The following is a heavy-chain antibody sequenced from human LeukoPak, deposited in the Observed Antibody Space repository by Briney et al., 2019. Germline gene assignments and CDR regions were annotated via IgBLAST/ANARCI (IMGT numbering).Heavy chain of an antibody. Sequence: ASVKVSCKASGYTFTSYGISWVRQAPGQGLEWMGWISAYNGNTNYAQKLQGRVTLTRDTSINTAYMELSRLRSDDTAVYYCARVLRYYDILSKPFDYWGQGTLVTVSS. CDR1: GYTFTSYG. V-gene: IGHV1-18*01. CDR3: ARVLRYYDILSKPFDY. J-gene: IGHJ4*02. D-gene: IGHD3-9*01. CDR2: ISAYNGNT.